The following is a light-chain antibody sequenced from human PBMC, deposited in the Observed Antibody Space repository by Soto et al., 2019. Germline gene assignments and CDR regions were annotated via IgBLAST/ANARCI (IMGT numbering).Light chain of an antibody. J-gene: IGLJ1*01. CDR3: CSYAGSSTYYV. V-gene: IGLV2-23*02. CDR2: EVS. CDR1: SSDVGSYNL. Sequence: LTQPASVSGSPGQSITISCTGTSSDVGSYNLVSWYQQHPGKAPKLMIYEVSKRPSGVSNRFSGSKSGNTASLTISGLQAEDEADYYCCSYAGSSTYYVFGTGTKVTVL.